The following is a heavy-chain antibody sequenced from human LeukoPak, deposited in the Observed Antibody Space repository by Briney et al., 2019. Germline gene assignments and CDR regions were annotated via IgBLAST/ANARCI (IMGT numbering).Heavy chain of an antibody. V-gene: IGHV3-66*01. D-gene: IGHD6-13*01. CDR3: ARGTSSWYRDNWFDP. CDR2: IYGAGYT. Sequence: PGGSLRLFCAASGFTVNSNYMSWVRQAPGKGLEWVSVIYGAGYTYYADSVKGRFTISRDNSENTLYLQMNSLRAEDTAVYYCARGTSSWYRDNWFDPWGQGTLVTVSS. J-gene: IGHJ5*02. CDR1: GFTVNSNY.